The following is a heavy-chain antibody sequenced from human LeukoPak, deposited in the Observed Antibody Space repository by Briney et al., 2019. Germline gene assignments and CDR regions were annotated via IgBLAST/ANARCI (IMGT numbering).Heavy chain of an antibody. D-gene: IGHD2-2*02. CDR2: IIPIFGTA. CDR3: ARGAYCSSTSCYTNWFDP. V-gene: IGHV1-69*01. J-gene: IGHJ5*02. Sequence: SVKVSCKASGGTFSSYAISWVRQVPGQGLEWMGGIIPIFGTANYAQKFQGRVTITADESTSTAYMELSSLRSDDTAVYYCARGAYCSSTSCYTNWFDPWGQGALVTVSS. CDR1: GGTFSSYA.